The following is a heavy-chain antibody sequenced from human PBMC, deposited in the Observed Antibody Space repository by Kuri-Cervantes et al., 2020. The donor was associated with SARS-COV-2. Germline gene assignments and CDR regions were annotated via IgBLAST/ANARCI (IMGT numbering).Heavy chain of an antibody. CDR3: TTGPSVAVRPDSYFYMDV. D-gene: IGHD3-10*01. CDR1: GFTFGDYA. J-gene: IGHJ6*03. Sequence: GESLKISCTASGFTFGDYAMNWFRQTPGKGLEWVGFSRSKAYSGTSEYAASVKDRFTISRDDTGTIAYLQMNSLKTEDTAVYYCTTGPSVAVRPDSYFYMDVWGKGTTVTVSS. CDR2: SRSKAYSGTS. V-gene: IGHV3-49*03.